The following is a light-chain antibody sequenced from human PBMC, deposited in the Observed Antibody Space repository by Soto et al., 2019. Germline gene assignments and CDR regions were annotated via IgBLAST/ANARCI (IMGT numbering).Light chain of an antibody. J-gene: IGKJ4*01. V-gene: IGKV3-15*01. CDR3: QQYHTWPIT. CDR1: QSVGIN. CDR2: GAS. Sequence: EIVMTQSPATLSVSPGERATLSCRASQSVGINLAWYQQKPGQAPGLLIYGASTRATGIPDRFSGSGSGTEFTLTISSLQSEDCAIYYCQQYHTWPITFGGGTKVDIK.